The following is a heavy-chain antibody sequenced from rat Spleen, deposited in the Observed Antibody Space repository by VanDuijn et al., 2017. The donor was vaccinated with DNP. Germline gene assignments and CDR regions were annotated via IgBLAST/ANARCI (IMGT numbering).Heavy chain of an antibody. V-gene: IGHV5S13*01. CDR1: GFTFSNYD. Sequence: EVQLVESGGGLVQPGRSLKVSCAASGFTFSNYDMAWVRQAPKKGLEWVAFISSDGDNIHYRDSVKGRFTISRNNAEDTLYLQGDSLRSEDTATYYCSTLDHYWGQGVMVTVSS. CDR3: STLDHY. J-gene: IGHJ2*01. CDR2: ISSDGDNI.